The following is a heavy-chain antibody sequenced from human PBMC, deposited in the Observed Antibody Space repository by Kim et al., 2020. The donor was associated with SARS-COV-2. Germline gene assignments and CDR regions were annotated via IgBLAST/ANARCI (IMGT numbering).Heavy chain of an antibody. Sequence: GGSLRLSCAASGFTFDDYAMHWVRQAPGKGLEWVSGISWDSGSIGYADSVKGRFTISRDNAKNSLYLQMNSLRAEDTALYYCAKAGGGSYFGAVDYWGQGTLVTVSS. V-gene: IGHV3-9*01. J-gene: IGHJ4*02. CDR2: ISWDSGSI. D-gene: IGHD1-26*01. CDR3: AKAGGGSYFGAVDY. CDR1: GFTFDDYA.